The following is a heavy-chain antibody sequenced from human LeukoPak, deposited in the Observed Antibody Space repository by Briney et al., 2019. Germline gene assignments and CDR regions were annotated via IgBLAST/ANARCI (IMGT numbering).Heavy chain of an antibody. Sequence: SETLSLTCTVSGGSISSSSYYWGWIRQPPGKGLEWIGSIYYSGSTYYNPSLKSRVTISVDTSKNQFSLKLSSVTAADTAVYYCARDPRTSLRTDWFDPWGQGTLVTVSS. V-gene: IGHV4-39*07. CDR1: GGSISSSSYY. CDR2: IYYSGST. J-gene: IGHJ5*02. D-gene: IGHD2-2*01. CDR3: ARDPRTSLRTDWFDP.